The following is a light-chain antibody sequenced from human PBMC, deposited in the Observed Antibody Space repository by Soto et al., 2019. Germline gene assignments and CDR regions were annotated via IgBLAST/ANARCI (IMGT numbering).Light chain of an antibody. CDR3: MQALQTPT. J-gene: IGKJ1*01. CDR1: QSLLHSNGYNY. V-gene: IGKV2-28*01. Sequence: DIVMTQSPLSLSVTPGEPASISCRSSQSLLHSNGYNYLDWYLQKPGQSPQVLIYVGSNRASGVPDRFSGSGSGTDFTLTISRVETEDVGVYYCMQALQTPTFGQGTNVEIK. CDR2: VGS.